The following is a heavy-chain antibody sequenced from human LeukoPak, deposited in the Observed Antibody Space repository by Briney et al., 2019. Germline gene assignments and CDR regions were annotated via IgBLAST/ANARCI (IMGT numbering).Heavy chain of an antibody. D-gene: IGHD5-18*01. Sequence: SETLSLTCAVYGGSFSGYYWSWIRQPPGKGLEWVGEINHSGSTNYNPSLKSRVTISVDTSKNQFSLKLSSVTAADTAVYYCARGAVEYSYGSSFDYWGRGALVTVSS. V-gene: IGHV4-34*01. CDR3: ARGAVEYSYGSSFDY. CDR2: INHSGST. CDR1: GGSFSGYY. J-gene: IGHJ4*02.